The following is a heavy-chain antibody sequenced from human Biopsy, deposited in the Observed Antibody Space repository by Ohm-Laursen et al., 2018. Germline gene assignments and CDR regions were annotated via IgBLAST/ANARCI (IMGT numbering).Heavy chain of an antibody. J-gene: IGHJ6*02. D-gene: IGHD6-6*01. Sequence: SLSLSCTASGFSVSSYDMNWVRQAPGKGLEWISYISETSSHIYDADSVRGRFTVARDIAKNSLYLQLNSLRVEDTAVYYCARDSSRRAREGGMDVWGQGTTVTVSS. CDR2: ISETSSHI. V-gene: IGHV3-21*01. CDR1: GFSVSSYD. CDR3: ARDSSRRAREGGMDV.